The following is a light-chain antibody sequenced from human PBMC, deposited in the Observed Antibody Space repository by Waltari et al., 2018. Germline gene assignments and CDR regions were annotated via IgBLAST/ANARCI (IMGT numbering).Light chain of an antibody. Sequence: EIVMTQSPATLSVSRGGSATVSCRASLSIDDSLAWYQQKPGQPPRLLIHGASTRDTGIPVRFSGSGSGTDFTLTITGLQSEDFATYYCQQYYSYPRTFGQGTKVEIK. CDR2: GAS. V-gene: IGKV3-15*01. J-gene: IGKJ1*01. CDR1: LSIDDS. CDR3: QQYYSYPRT.